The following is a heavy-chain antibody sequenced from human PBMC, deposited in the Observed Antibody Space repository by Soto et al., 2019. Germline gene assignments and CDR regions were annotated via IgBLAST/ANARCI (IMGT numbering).Heavy chain of an antibody. CDR3: ARHASVPAAIQLAKYGMDV. D-gene: IGHD2-2*02. J-gene: IGHJ6*02. V-gene: IGHV5-10-1*01. CDR2: IDPSDSYT. CDR1: GYSFTSYW. Sequence: ASLKISCKGSGYSFTSYWISWVRQMTGKGLEWMGRIDPSDSYTNYSPSFQGHVTISADKSISTAYLQWSSLKASDTAMYYCARHASVPAAIQLAKYGMDVWGQGTTVTVS.